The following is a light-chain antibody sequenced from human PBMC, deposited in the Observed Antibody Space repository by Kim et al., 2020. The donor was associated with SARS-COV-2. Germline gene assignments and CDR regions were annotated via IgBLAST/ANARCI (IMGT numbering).Light chain of an antibody. CDR3: QQYNNWPPSIT. CDR1: QSVSTS. V-gene: IGKV3-15*01. Sequence: EILMTQSPATLSVSPGERATLSCRASQSVSTSLAWYQQKPGQAPRLLIYGAFTRATGIPGRFSGSGSGTEFTLTISSLQSEDFAVYYWQQYNNWPPSITFGQGTRREIK. J-gene: IGKJ5*01. CDR2: GAF.